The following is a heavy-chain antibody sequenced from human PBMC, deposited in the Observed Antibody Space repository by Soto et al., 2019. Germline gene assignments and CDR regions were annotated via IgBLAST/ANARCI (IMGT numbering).Heavy chain of an antibody. J-gene: IGHJ4*01. CDR3: ARVLVHYRDYRYYFEK. Sequence: PGASLKISCAASGFTFSTFDMSWFRQPPGKVLEWVSSISSSSSYIYYADSVKGRFTISRDNAKNSLYLQMNSLRAEDTAVYYCARVLVHYRDYRYYFEKLGQGTLDSVSS. V-gene: IGHV3-21*01. CDR2: ISSSSSYI. CDR1: GFTFSTFD. D-gene: IGHD4-17*01.